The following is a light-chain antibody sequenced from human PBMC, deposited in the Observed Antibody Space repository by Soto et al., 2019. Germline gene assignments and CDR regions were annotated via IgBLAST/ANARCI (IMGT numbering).Light chain of an antibody. V-gene: IGLV2-14*01. CDR3: SSYTSIRTHLF. J-gene: IGLJ1*01. Sequence: QSVLTQPASVSGSPGQSITISCTGTSSDVGGYNYVSWYQQHPGTATILMIYEDRNRPSGVSSCFSGSTSGNTASLTISRRQPEDEADYYLSSYTSIRTHLFFGPGTKGTAL. CDR2: EDR. CDR1: SSDVGGYNY.